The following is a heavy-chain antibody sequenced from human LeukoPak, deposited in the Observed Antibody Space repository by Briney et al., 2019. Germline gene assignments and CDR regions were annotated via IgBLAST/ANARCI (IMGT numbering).Heavy chain of an antibody. Sequence: PSETLSLTCAVSGGSISSGGYSWSWIRQPPGKGLEWIGYIYYSGSTYYNPSLKSRVTISVDTSKNQYSLKLSSVTAADTAVYCCARDSYDYVWGSYRNWFDPWGQGTLVTVSS. CDR3: ARDSYDYVWGSYRNWFDP. J-gene: IGHJ5*02. CDR1: GGSISSGGYS. V-gene: IGHV4-30-4*07. CDR2: IYYSGST. D-gene: IGHD3-16*02.